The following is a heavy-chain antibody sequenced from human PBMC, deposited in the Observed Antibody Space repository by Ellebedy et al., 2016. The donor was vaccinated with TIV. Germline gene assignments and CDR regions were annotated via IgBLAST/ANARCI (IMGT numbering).Heavy chain of an antibody. D-gene: IGHD1-1*01. CDR2: IYPGDSDT. V-gene: IGHV5-51*01. J-gene: IGHJ5*02. CDR1: GYSFTSYW. Sequence: KVSXXGSGYSFTSYWIGWVRQRPGKGLEWMGIIYPGDSDTRYSPSFQGQVTISADKSITTAYLQWSSLKASDTAMYYCARVEKNWFDPWGQGTLVTVSS. CDR3: ARVEKNWFDP.